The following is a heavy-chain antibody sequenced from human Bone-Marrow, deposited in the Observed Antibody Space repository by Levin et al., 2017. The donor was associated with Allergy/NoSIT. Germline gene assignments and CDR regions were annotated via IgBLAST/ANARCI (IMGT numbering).Heavy chain of an antibody. V-gene: IGHV3-74*01. D-gene: IGHD4-17*01. CDR1: GFTFSSYW. CDR3: ARDRNNGDLDF. Sequence: LSGGSLRLSCAASGFTFSSYWMHWVRQAPGKGLVWVSHIDSDGTSTRYAASVKGRFTISRDNAKNTLYLQMNSLRAEDTAVYYCARDRNNGDLDFWGQGTLVTVSS. J-gene: IGHJ4*02. CDR2: IDSDGTST.